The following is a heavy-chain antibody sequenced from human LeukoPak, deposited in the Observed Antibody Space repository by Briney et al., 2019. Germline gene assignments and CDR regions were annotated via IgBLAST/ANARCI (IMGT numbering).Heavy chain of an antibody. V-gene: IGHV3-30*18. Sequence: GRSLRLSCAASGFTFSSYGMHWVRQAPGKGLEWVAVISYDGSNKYYAGSVKGRFTISRDNSKNTLYLQMNSLRAEDTAVYYCAKEGAIVEYYFDYWGQGTLVTVSS. J-gene: IGHJ4*02. CDR2: ISYDGSNK. D-gene: IGHD1-26*01. CDR1: GFTFSSYG. CDR3: AKEGAIVEYYFDY.